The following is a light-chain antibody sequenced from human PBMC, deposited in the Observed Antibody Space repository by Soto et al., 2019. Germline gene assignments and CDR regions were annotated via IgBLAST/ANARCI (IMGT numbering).Light chain of an antibody. CDR1: SSDVGGYNY. Sequence: QSALTQPRSVSGSPGQSVTISCTGTSSDVGGYNYVSWYQQHPGKAPKLMIYDVSKRPSGVPDRFSGSKSGNTASLTISVLQAEDEADYYCCSYAGSSWVFGGGTQLTVL. J-gene: IGLJ3*02. V-gene: IGLV2-11*01. CDR2: DVS. CDR3: CSYAGSSWV.